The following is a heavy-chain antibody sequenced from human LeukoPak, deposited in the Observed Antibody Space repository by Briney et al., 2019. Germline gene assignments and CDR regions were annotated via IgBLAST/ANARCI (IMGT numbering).Heavy chain of an antibody. V-gene: IGHV3-53*01. Sequence: PGGSLRLSCEASGFTVSSNYMSWVRQAPGKGLEWVSVIYSGGTTYYADSVKGRFTISRDNSKNTLYLQMNSLRAEDTAVYYCARDTDTAMAKQFDYWGQGTLVTVSS. CDR1: GFTVSSNY. CDR2: IYSGGTT. CDR3: ARDTDTAMAKQFDY. D-gene: IGHD5-18*01. J-gene: IGHJ4*02.